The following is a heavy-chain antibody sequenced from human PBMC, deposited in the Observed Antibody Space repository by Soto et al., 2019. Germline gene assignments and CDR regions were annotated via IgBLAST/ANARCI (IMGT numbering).Heavy chain of an antibody. Sequence: AETLSLTCTVSGGSVSTGSYDWSWIRQPPGKGLEWIGKIFFTGSAHYNPSLRNRVTMSVDTSKDQFSLTLTSVTAADTAVYYCARDGHGMDVWGQGTTVTVSS. J-gene: IGHJ6*02. V-gene: IGHV4-61*01. CDR1: GGSVSTGSYD. CDR2: IFFTGSA. CDR3: ARDGHGMDV.